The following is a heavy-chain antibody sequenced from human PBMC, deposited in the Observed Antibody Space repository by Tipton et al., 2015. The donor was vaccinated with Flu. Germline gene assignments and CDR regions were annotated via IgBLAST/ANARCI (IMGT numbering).Heavy chain of an antibody. J-gene: IGHJ4*02. CDR3: ARDAGSGSYYQPFDY. CDR2: INPSGGST. Sequence: QLVQSGAEVKKPGASVKVSCKASGYTFTSYYMHWVRQAPGQGLEWMGIINPSGGSTSYAQKFQGRVTMARDTSTSTVYMELSSLRSEDTAVCYCARDAGSGSYYQPFDYWGQGTLVTVSS. D-gene: IGHD1-26*01. V-gene: IGHV1-46*01. CDR1: GYTFTSYY.